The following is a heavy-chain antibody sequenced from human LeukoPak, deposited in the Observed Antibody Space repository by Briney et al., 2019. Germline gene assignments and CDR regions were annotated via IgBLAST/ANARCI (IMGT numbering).Heavy chain of an antibody. CDR1: GGSFSGYY. D-gene: IGHD3-10*01. Sequence: SETLSLTCAVYGGSFSGYYWSWIRQPPGKGLEWIGSIYYTGSTYSNPSLKSRVIISVNTSKNQFSLKLSSVTAADTAVYYCVGQGAYGSGSYLVDVWGKGTTVTLSS. CDR3: VGQGAYGSGSYLVDV. J-gene: IGHJ6*04. CDR2: IYYTGST. V-gene: IGHV4-34*01.